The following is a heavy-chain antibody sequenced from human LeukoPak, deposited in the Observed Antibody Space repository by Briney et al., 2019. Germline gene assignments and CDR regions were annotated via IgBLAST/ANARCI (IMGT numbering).Heavy chain of an antibody. D-gene: IGHD3-16*01. CDR2: INGAGDNT. Sequence: GGSLRLSYAASGYTFSSHGLTWVRQAPGKGLEWVSTINGAGDNTYYAETVKGRFTISRDNSKNTLYLQMHSLRAEDTAICYCAKVSVCYGCYLDYWGQGTLVTVS. V-gene: IGHV3-23*01. CDR1: GYTFSSHG. J-gene: IGHJ4*02. CDR3: AKVSVCYGCYLDY.